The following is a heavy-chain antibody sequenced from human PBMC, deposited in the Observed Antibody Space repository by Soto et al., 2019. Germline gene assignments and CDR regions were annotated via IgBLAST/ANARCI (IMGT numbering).Heavy chain of an antibody. V-gene: IGHV4-4*02. CDR3: ARVRLRDYDFWSGYIGSFDY. Sequence: QVQLQESGPGLVKPSGTLSLTCAVSGGSISSSNWWSWDRQPPGKGLEWIGEIYHSGSTNYNPSLKSRVTISVDKSKNQFSLKLSSVTAADTAVYYCARVRLRDYDFWSGYIGSFDYWGQGTLVTVSS. CDR1: GGSISSSNW. J-gene: IGHJ4*02. CDR2: IYHSGST. D-gene: IGHD3-3*01.